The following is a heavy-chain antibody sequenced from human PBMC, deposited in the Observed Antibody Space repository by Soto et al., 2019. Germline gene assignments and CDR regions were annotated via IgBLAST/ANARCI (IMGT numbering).Heavy chain of an antibody. CDR3: ARDGSTSWYSYDYHGMDV. V-gene: IGHV3-7*05. D-gene: IGHD5-18*01. Sequence: EVQLVESGGGLVQPGGSLRISCGASGSTFRTYWLSWVRQVPGKGLEWVANINQDGSEKNYVDSVKGRFTISRDNAKNSLHLRMSSLRAEDTALYYCARDGSTSWYSYDYHGMDVWGQGTTVTVSS. CDR1: GSTFRTYW. CDR2: INQDGSEK. J-gene: IGHJ6*02.